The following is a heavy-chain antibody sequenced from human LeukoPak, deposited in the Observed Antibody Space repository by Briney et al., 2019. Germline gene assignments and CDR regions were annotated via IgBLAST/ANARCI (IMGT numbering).Heavy chain of an antibody. CDR3: ARFVSGYYRDAFDI. Sequence: GGSLRLSCAASGFTFSTFSMNCVRQAPGKGLEWVSYISSSSSTIYYADSVEGRFTISRDNAKNSLYLQMNSLRAEDTAVYYCARFVSGYYRDAFDIWGQGTMVTVSS. CDR2: ISSSSSTI. D-gene: IGHD3-22*01. V-gene: IGHV3-48*01. CDR1: GFTFSTFS. J-gene: IGHJ3*02.